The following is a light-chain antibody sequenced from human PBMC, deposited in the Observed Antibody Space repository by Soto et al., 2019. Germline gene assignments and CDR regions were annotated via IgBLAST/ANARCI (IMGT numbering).Light chain of an antibody. V-gene: IGLV2-14*01. CDR1: NSDVGGYYY. J-gene: IGLJ2*01. Sequence: QSVLTQPASVSGSPGQSITISCTGNNSDVGGYYYVSWYQQYPGKVPKLMIYDVSNRPSGISNRFSGSKSGNTASLTISGLQAEDEADYYCSSYTSSSTVVFGGGTK. CDR3: SSYTSSSTVV. CDR2: DVS.